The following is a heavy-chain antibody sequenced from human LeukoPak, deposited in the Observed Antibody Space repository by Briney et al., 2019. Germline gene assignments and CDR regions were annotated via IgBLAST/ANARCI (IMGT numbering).Heavy chain of an antibody. J-gene: IGHJ4*02. D-gene: IGHD3-16*01. CDR2: ISGDGTRT. Sequence: GGSLRLSCAASGFSFSSYAMTWARQAPVKGLEWVSAISGDGTRTYYADSVKGRFTISRVNSKNTLYLEMSSLRVEDTAIYYCAKWPEGAMDYFDYWGQGTLVTVSS. CDR1: GFSFSSYA. CDR3: AKWPEGAMDYFDY. V-gene: IGHV3-23*01.